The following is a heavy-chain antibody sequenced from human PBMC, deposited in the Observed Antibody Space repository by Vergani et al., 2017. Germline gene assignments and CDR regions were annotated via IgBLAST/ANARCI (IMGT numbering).Heavy chain of an antibody. CDR2: INHSGST. J-gene: IGHJ4*02. Sequence: QVQLQQWGAGLLKPSETLSLTCAVYGGSFSGYYWSWIRQPPGKGLEWIGEINHSGSTNYNPSLKSRVTISVDTSKNQFSLKLSAVTAADTAGYYCARGRGSSGWYEITGGPLDYWGQGTLVTVSS. D-gene: IGHD6-19*01. V-gene: IGHV4-34*01. CDR1: GGSFSGYY. CDR3: ARGRGSSGWYEITGGPLDY.